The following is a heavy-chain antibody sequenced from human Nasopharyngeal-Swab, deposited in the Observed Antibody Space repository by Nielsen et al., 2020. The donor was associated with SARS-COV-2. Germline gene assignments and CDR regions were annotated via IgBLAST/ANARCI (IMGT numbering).Heavy chain of an antibody. CDR1: GFPFTSSA. D-gene: IGHD6-6*01. CDR2: IVVGSGNT. CDR3: AAGGTGAARLYYYYGMDV. V-gene: IGHV1-58*01. Sequence: SVQVSCKASGFPFTSSAVQWVRQARGQRLEWLGWIVVGSGNTNYAQKFQERVTITRDMSTSTAYMELSSLSSEDTAVYYCAAGGTGAARLYYYYGMDVWGQGTTVTVSS. J-gene: IGHJ6*02.